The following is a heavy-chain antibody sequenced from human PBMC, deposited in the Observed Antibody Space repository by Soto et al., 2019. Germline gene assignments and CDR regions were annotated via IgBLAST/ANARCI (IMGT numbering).Heavy chain of an antibody. Sequence: TSSLFGFSLKTRGVGVGWIRQPPGKALNWLALSSEDGEKRYRPSQKNRLTVTKDTSENQVVLTMTNMDPVDTATYYCAKRRGDMSNGHSYFYFWAHGTFVTVSP. J-gene: IGHJ4*01. V-gene: IGHV2-5*02. CDR3: AKRRGDMSNGHSYFYF. D-gene: IGHD3-9*01. CDR1: GFSLKTRGVG. CDR2: SSEDGEK.